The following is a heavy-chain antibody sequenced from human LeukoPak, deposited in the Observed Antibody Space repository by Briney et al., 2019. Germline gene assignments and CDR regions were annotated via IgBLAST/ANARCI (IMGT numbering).Heavy chain of an antibody. D-gene: IGHD3-10*01. V-gene: IGHV4-59*01. CDR1: GGSISTYY. CDR3: ARVRASGSRLPKDY. Sequence: SETLSLTCTVSGGSISTYYWSWIRQPPGKGLEWIGYIYSSGSTNYNPSLRSRVTISVDTSKNQFSLKLSSVTAADTAVYYCARVRASGSRLPKDYGGQGTLVTVSS. CDR2: IYSSGST. J-gene: IGHJ4*02.